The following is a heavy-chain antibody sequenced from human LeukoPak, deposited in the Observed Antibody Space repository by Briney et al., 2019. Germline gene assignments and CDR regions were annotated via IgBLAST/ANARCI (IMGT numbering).Heavy chain of an antibody. D-gene: IGHD3-9*01. CDR3: ARKGTYYDILTGYDWFDP. V-gene: IGHV4-38-2*02. Sequence: PSETLSLTCTVSGYSIGGGYYWGWIRQPPGKGLEWIGSIYHTGSTYYNPSLKSRVTISVDTSKNQFSLKLNSVIAADTAVYYCARKGTYYDILTGYDWFDPWGQGTLVTVSS. CDR2: IYHTGST. CDR1: GYSIGGGYY. J-gene: IGHJ5*02.